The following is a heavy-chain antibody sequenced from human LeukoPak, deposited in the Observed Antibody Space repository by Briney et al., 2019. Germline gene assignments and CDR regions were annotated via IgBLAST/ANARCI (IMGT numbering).Heavy chain of an antibody. CDR1: GGSFSGYY. D-gene: IGHD1-26*01. CDR3: ARFDLGATKCLDY. J-gene: IGHJ4*02. CDR2: INHSGST. Sequence: PSETLSLTCAVYGGSFSGYYWSWIRQPPGKGLEWIGEINHSGSTNYNPSLKSRVTISVDTSKNQFSLKLSSVTAADKAVYYCARFDLGATKCLDYWGQGTLVTVSS. V-gene: IGHV4-34*01.